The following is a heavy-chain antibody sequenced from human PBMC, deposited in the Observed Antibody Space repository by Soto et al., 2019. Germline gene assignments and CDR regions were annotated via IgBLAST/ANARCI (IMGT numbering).Heavy chain of an antibody. CDR3: ARGGGSSSWYMSYYYYYGMDV. CDR2: MNPNSGNT. V-gene: IGHV1-8*01. D-gene: IGHD6-13*01. Sequence: QVQLVQSGAEVKKPGASVKVSCKASGYTFTSYDINWVLQATGQGLEWKGWMNPNSGNTGYAQKCQGRVTMTRNNSIVTAYMELSSLRSEDTAVYYCARGGGSSSWYMSYYYYYGMDVWGQGTTVTVSS. CDR1: GYTFTSYD. J-gene: IGHJ6*02.